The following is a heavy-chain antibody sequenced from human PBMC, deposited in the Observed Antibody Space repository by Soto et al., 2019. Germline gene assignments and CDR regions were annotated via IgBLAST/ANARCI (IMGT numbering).Heavy chain of an antibody. J-gene: IGHJ4*02. Sequence: QVQLVESGGGVVQPGRSLRLSCAASGFTFSSYAMHWVRQAPGKGLEWVALISYDGSNQYSADSVEGRFTISRDSSKNTLYLQMNSLRADDTAVYYCAKDRGGYCSGGSCFPTYLFDYWGQGTLVTVSS. CDR3: AKDRGGYCSGGSCFPTYLFDY. CDR1: GFTFSSYA. D-gene: IGHD2-15*01. CDR2: ISYDGSNQ. V-gene: IGHV3-30*18.